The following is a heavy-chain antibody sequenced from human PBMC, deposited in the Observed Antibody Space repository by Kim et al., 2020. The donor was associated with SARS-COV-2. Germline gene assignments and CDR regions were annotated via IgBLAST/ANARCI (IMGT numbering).Heavy chain of an antibody. D-gene: IGHD6-13*01. CDR3: ARDRIAAGGYFDL. J-gene: IGHJ2*01. V-gene: IGHV3-21*01. CDR1: GFTFSSYS. Sequence: GGSLRLSCAASGFTFSSYSMNWVRQAPGKGLEWVSSISSSSSYIYYADSVKGRFTISRDNAKNSLYLQMNSLRAEDTAVYYCARDRIAAGGYFDLWGRGTLVTVSS. CDR2: ISSSSSYI.